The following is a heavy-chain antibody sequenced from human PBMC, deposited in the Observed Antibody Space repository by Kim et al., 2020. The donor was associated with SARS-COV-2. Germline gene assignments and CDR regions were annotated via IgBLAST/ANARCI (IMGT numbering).Heavy chain of an antibody. V-gene: IGHV1-46*01. CDR3: ARRLGYSSGWPFDY. Sequence: QKFTDRATMTRDTSTGTVYMELSSLRSKDTAVYYCARRLGYSSGWPFDYWGQGTLVTVSS. D-gene: IGHD6-19*01. J-gene: IGHJ4*02.